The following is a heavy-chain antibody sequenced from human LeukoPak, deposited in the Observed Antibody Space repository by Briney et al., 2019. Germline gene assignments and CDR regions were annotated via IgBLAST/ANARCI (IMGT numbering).Heavy chain of an antibody. V-gene: IGHV3-23*01. J-gene: IGHJ4*02. CDR2: ISASGDFT. CDR1: EFIFKKYA. D-gene: IGHD1-26*01. CDR3: AKELFVGWYFDY. Sequence: PGGSLRLSCAVSEFIFKKYAMNWVRQAPGKGLEWVSSISASGDFTYDADSVKGRFTISRDNSKNTLYLQMNSLRAEDTAVYYCAKELFVGWYFDYWGQGTLVTVSS.